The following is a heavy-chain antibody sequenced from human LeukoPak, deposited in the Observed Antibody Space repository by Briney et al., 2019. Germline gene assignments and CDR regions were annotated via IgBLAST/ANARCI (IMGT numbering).Heavy chain of an antibody. CDR2: IYYSGST. V-gene: IGHV4-38-2*02. Sequence: NPSETLSLTCTVSGYSISSGYYWGWIRQPPGKGLEWIGSIYYSGSTNYNTSLKSRVTISLDTSKNQFSLKLNSVAAADTAVYYCARGSLVRGVMVLGRRYYYMDVWGKGTTVTISS. CDR1: GYSISSGYY. D-gene: IGHD3-10*01. J-gene: IGHJ6*03. CDR3: ARGSLVRGVMVLGRRYYYMDV.